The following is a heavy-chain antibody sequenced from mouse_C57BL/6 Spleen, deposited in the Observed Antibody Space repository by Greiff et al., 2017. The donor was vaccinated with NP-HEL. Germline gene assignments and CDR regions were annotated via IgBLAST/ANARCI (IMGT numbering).Heavy chain of an antibody. V-gene: IGHV1-52*01. J-gene: IGHJ3*01. D-gene: IGHD2-4*01. CDR2: IDPSDSET. CDR1: GYTFTSYW. Sequence: VQLQQSGAELVRPGSSVKLSCKASGYTFTSYWMHWVKQRPIQGLEWIGNIDPSDSETHYNQKFKDKATLTVDKSSSTAYMQLSSLTSEDSAVYYCARRLYDYDRAWFAYWGQGTLVTVSA. CDR3: ARRLYDYDRAWFAY.